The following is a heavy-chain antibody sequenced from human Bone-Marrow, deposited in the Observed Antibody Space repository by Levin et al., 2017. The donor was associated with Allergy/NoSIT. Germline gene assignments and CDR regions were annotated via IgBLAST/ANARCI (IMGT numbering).Heavy chain of an antibody. CDR2: VSWNSAYI. D-gene: IGHD3-22*01. CDR3: VKDRSRHTSGYYWGSDAFDI. CDR1: GFTFDDYA. Sequence: PGGSLRLSCAASGFTFDDYAMHWVRQAPGKGLEWVSGVSWNSAYIFYADSVKGRFTISRHNGETSLYLQMTSLRAEDTALYYCVKDRSRHTSGYYWGSDAFDIWGQGTMVTVSS. J-gene: IGHJ3*02. V-gene: IGHV3-9*01.